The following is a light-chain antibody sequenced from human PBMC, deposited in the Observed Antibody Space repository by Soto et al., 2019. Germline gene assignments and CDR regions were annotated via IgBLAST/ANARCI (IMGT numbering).Light chain of an antibody. CDR1: QDVRNY. CDR3: LQDYSWPWT. V-gene: IGKV1-6*01. CDR2: GAF. Sequence: AIQMTQSPSSLSASVGDGLTITCRASQDVRNYVGWYQQKPGKAPKFLIYGAFSLETGIPSRFSGSGYGTEFTLTINSLLPEDFATYFCLQDYSWPWTFGQGTKVEV. J-gene: IGKJ1*01.